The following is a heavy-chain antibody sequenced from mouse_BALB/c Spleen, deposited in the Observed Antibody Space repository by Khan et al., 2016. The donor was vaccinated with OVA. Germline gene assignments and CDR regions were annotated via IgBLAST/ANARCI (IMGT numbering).Heavy chain of an antibody. CDR2: ISYSGST. D-gene: IGHD1-1*01. Sequence: EVQLVESGPGLVKPSQSLSLTCTVTGYSITSGYGWNWIRQFPGNKLEWMGYISYSGSTNYNPSLKSRISITRDTSKNQFFLQLNSVTTEDTATDYCARTGRIKYWGQGTTLTVSS. V-gene: IGHV3-2*02. CDR1: GYSITSGYG. J-gene: IGHJ2*01. CDR3: ARTGRIKY.